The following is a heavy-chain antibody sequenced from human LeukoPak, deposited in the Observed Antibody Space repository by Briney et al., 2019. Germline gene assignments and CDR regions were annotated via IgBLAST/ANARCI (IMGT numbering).Heavy chain of an antibody. Sequence: GGSLRLSCTASGFTFGDYAMSWVRQAPGKGLEWVGFIRSKAYGGTTEYAASVKGRFTISRDDSKSIAYLQMNSLKTEDTAVYYCTRDRARYCSGGSCYSTRYYYYYYMDVWGKGTTVIVS. CDR2: IRSKAYGGTT. J-gene: IGHJ6*03. V-gene: IGHV3-49*04. CDR1: GFTFGDYA. CDR3: TRDRARYCSGGSCYSTRYYYYYYMDV. D-gene: IGHD2-15*01.